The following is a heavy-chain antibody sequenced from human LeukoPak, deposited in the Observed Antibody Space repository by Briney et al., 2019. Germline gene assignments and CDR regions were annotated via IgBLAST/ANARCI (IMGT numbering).Heavy chain of an antibody. J-gene: IGHJ4*02. CDR3: ARETDFYDY. CDR2: ISYDGSNK. V-gene: IGHV3-30-3*01. Sequence: QPGGSLRLSCAASGFTFSSYVIHWVRQAPGKGLEWVAVISYDGSNKYYADSVKGRVTISRDNSKNTLYLQMNSLRAEDTAVYYCARETDFYDYWGQGTLVTVSS. CDR1: GFTFSSYV.